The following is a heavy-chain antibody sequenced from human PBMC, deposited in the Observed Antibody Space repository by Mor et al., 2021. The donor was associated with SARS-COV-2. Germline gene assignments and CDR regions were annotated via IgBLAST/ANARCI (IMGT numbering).Heavy chain of an antibody. D-gene: IGHD1-1*01. CDR3: ARGGYRVPFGMDV. V-gene: IGHV6-1*01. J-gene: IGHJ6*02. Sequence: SVKSRITINPDTSKNQFSLQLNSVTPEDTAVYYCARGGYRVPFGMDVWGQGTTVTVSS.